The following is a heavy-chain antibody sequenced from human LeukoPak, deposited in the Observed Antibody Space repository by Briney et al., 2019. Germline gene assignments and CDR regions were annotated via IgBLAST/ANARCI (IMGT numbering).Heavy chain of an antibody. CDR1: GFTFSSYA. Sequence: GGSLRLSCAASGFTFSSYAMHWVRQAPGKGLEYVSAISSNGGSTYYANSVKGRFTISRDNSKNTLYLQMNSLRAEDTAVYYCARLPYYYYYMDVWGKGTTVTVSS. J-gene: IGHJ6*03. V-gene: IGHV3-64*01. CDR2: ISSNGGST. CDR3: ARLPYYYYYMDV.